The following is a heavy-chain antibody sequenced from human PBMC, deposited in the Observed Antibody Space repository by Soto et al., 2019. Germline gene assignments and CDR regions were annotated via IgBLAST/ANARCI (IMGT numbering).Heavy chain of an antibody. D-gene: IGHD5-18*01. V-gene: IGHV3-23*01. J-gene: IGHJ5*02. CDR1: GFTFSSYA. CDR2: ISGSGGST. Sequence: PGGSLRLSCAASGFTFSSYAMSWVRQAPGKGLEWVSAISGSGGSTYYADSVKGRFTISRDNSKNTLYLQMNSLRAEDTAVYYCATLDTAMVLRSHNWFDPWGQGTLVTVSS. CDR3: ATLDTAMVLRSHNWFDP.